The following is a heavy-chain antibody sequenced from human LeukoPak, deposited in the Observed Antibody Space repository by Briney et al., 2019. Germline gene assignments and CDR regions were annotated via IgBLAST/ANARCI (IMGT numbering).Heavy chain of an antibody. V-gene: IGHV4-39*01. CDR3: TWVSYYYGMDV. J-gene: IGHJ6*02. Sequence: SETLSHTCTVSGGSISSSSYYWGWIRQPPGKGLEWIGSIYYSGSTYYNPSLKSRVTISVDTSKNQFSLKLSSVTAADTAVYWCTWVSYYYGMDVWGQGTTVTVSS. CDR2: IYYSGST. CDR1: GGSISSSSYY. D-gene: IGHD3-22*01.